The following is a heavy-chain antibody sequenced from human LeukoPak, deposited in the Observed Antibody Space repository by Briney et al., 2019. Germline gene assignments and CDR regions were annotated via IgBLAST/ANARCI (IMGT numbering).Heavy chain of an antibody. V-gene: IGHV3-23*01. CDR2: ISGSGANT. CDR1: GYTFSSYA. Sequence: QPGGSLRLSCTASGYTFSSYAMTWVRQAPGEGLEWVSAISGSGANTYYADSVKGRFAASRDNSKDTLYLQMRSLRAEDTAVYYCARGRSGYGPFDAFDIWGHGTWVTFSS. J-gene: IGHJ3*02. CDR3: ARGRSGYGPFDAFDI. D-gene: IGHD3-22*01.